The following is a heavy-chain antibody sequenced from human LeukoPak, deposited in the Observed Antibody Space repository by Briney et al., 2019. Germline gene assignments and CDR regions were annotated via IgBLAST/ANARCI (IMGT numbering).Heavy chain of an antibody. CDR3: AIRPDIVVVPAANFDY. CDR2: ISGSGGST. J-gene: IGHJ4*02. D-gene: IGHD2-2*01. V-gene: IGHV3-23*01. CDR1: GFTFSNYA. Sequence: PGGSLRLSCTASGFTFSNYAMTWVRQAPGKGLEWVSGISGSGGSTYYADSVKGRFAISRDNSKNALYLKMNSLRAEDTAVYYCAIRPDIVVVPAANFDYWGQGTLVTVSS.